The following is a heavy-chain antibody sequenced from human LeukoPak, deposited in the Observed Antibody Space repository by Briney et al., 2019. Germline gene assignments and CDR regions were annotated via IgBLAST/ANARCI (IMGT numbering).Heavy chain of an antibody. D-gene: IGHD5-12*01. J-gene: IGHJ4*02. Sequence: GGSLRLSCAASGFTFSSYAMSWVRQAPGKGLEWVSAISGSGGSTYYADSVKGRFTISRDNSKNTLYLQMNSLRAEDTAVYYCTKSAGWLLISLIDYWGQGTLVTVSS. CDR1: GFTFSSYA. CDR3: TKSAGWLLISLIDY. V-gene: IGHV3-23*01. CDR2: ISGSGGST.